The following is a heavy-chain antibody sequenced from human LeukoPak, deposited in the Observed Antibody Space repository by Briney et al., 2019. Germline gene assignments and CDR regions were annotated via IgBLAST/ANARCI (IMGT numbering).Heavy chain of an antibody. D-gene: IGHD3-16*02. CDR3: AKVDSDYVWGTYRPFDY. V-gene: IGHV3-23*01. CDR1: GFTFSNYA. Sequence: GGSLRLSCAASGFTFSNYAMSWVRQAPGKGLEWVSGISGSGGSTYYADSVKGRFTISRDNSKNTLYLQMNSLRAEDTAVYYCAKVDSDYVWGTYRPFDYWGQGTLVTVSS. J-gene: IGHJ4*02. CDR2: ISGSGGST.